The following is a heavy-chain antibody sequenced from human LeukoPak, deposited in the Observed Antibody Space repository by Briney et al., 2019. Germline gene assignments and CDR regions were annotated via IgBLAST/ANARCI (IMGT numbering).Heavy chain of an antibody. CDR2: INHSGST. CDR3: ARGPGIAVAGLIDY. Sequence: SETLSLTCTVSGGSIRSSSYYWSWIRQPPGKGLEWIGEINHSGSTNYNPSLKSRVTISVDTSKNQFSLKLSSVTAADTAVYYCARGPGIAVAGLIDYWGQGTLVTVSS. D-gene: IGHD6-19*01. V-gene: IGHV4-39*07. CDR1: GGSIRSSSYY. J-gene: IGHJ4*02.